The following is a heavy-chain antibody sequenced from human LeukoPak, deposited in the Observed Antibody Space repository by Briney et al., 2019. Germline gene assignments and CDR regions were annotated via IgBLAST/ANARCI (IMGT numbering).Heavy chain of an antibody. D-gene: IGHD3-22*01. Sequence: GGSLRLSCAASGFTFSSYSMNWVRQAPGKGLEWVGRIKSKTDGGTTDYAAPVKGRFTISRDDSKNTLYLQMNSLKTEDTAVYYCTTVGSYYDSSGYGNFDYWGQGTLVTVSS. V-gene: IGHV3-15*01. J-gene: IGHJ4*02. CDR2: IKSKTDGGTT. CDR1: GFTFSSYS. CDR3: TTVGSYYDSSGYGNFDY.